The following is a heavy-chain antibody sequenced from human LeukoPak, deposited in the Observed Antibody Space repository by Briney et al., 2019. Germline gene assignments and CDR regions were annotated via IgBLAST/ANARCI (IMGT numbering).Heavy chain of an antibody. CDR3: ARSTQYSSEEFDY. J-gene: IGHJ4*02. CDR1: GGSISSYY. CDR2: IYYSGST. D-gene: IGHD6-19*01. Sequence: PSETLSLTCTVSGGSISSYYWSWIRQPPGKGLEWIGYIYYSGSTNYNPSPKSRVTISVDTSKNQFSLKLSSVTAADTAVYYCARSTQYSSEEFDYWGQGTLVTVSS. V-gene: IGHV4-59*01.